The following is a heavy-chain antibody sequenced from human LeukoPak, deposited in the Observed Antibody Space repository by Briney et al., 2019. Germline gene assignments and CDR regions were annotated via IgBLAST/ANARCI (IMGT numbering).Heavy chain of an antibody. J-gene: IGHJ4*02. CDR2: IYHSGST. CDR3: AKYGVGSTYFDN. CDR1: GGSISSGGYS. D-gene: IGHD1-26*01. V-gene: IGHV4-30-2*02. Sequence: SQTLSLTCAVSGGSISSGGYSWSWIRQPPGKGLEWIGYIYHSGSTYYNPSLKSRVTISADMSKNHFSLRLSSVTAADTAIYYCAKYGVGSTYFDNWGQGTLVTVSS.